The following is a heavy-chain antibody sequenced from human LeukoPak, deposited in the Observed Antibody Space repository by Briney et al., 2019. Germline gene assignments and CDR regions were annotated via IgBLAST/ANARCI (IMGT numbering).Heavy chain of an antibody. CDR2: IIPILGIA. J-gene: IGHJ4*02. Sequence: ASVKVSCKASGGTFSSYAISWVRQAPGQGLEWMGRIIPILGIANYAQRFQGRVTITADKSTSTAYMELSSLRSEDTAVYYCARLGVVPDYFDYWGQGTLVTVSS. CDR3: ARLGVVPDYFDY. D-gene: IGHD2-15*01. CDR1: GGTFSSYA. V-gene: IGHV1-69*04.